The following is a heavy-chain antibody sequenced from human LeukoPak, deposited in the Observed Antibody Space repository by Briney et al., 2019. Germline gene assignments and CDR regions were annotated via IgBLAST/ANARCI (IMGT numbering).Heavy chain of an antibody. CDR2: MSWNSGRI. V-gene: IGHV3-9*01. CDR1: GFIFYDYD. J-gene: IGHJ4*02. Sequence: PGGSLSLSCTASGFIFYDYDMHWVRHARGKGMEWVSGMSWNSGRIGYADSVKGRFTISIDNAKYYLYLQMNSLRAEDTALYYCAKDRGYCSGGSCSHFDYWGQGTLVTVSS. D-gene: IGHD2-15*01. CDR3: AKDRGYCSGGSCSHFDY.